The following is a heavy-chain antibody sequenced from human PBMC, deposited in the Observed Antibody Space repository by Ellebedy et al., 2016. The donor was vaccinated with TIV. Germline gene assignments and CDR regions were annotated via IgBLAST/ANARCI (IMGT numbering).Heavy chain of an antibody. Sequence: AASVKVSCKASGYTFTSYYMHWVRQAPGQGLEWMGIINPSGGSTSYAQKFQGRVTMTRDTSTSTVYMELSSLRSEDTAVYYCARDDYDILTDYGMDVWGQGTTVTVSS. CDR2: INPSGGST. CDR3: ARDDYDILTDYGMDV. J-gene: IGHJ6*02. D-gene: IGHD3-9*01. CDR1: GYTFTSYY. V-gene: IGHV1-46*01.